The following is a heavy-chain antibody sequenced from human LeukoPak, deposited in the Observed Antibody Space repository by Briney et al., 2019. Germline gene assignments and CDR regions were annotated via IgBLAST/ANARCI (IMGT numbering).Heavy chain of an antibody. CDR3: ARDSRGSLFDY. Sequence: GGSLRLSCAASGFTFSSYGMHWVRQAPGKGLEWVVVIWYDGSNKYYADSVKGRFTISRDNSKNTLYLQMNSLRAEDTAVYYCARDSRGSLFDYWGQGTLVTVSS. D-gene: IGHD1-26*01. CDR2: IWYDGSNK. CDR1: GFTFSSYG. V-gene: IGHV3-33*01. J-gene: IGHJ4*02.